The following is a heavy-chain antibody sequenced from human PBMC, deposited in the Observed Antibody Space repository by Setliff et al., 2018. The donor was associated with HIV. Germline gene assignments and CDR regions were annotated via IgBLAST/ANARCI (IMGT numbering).Heavy chain of an antibody. Sequence: GSLRLSCAASGFTFSSYAMHWVRQAPGKGLEWVANVKQDGSDKYYVDSVKGRFTISRDNAKNSLYLQMNSLRAEDTAVYYCARFRLYHYSNKVDYWGQGTLVTVSS. CDR3: ARFRLYHYSNKVDY. V-gene: IGHV3-7*01. CDR1: GFTFSSYA. J-gene: IGHJ4*02. CDR2: VKQDGSDK. D-gene: IGHD4-4*01.